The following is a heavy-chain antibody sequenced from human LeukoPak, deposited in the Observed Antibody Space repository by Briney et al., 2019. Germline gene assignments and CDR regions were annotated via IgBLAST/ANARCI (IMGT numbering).Heavy chain of an antibody. Sequence: XSVKVPCKASGYTFTSYGISWVRQAPGQGLEWMGWISAYNGNTNYAQKLQGRVTMTTDTSTSTAYMELRSLRSDDTAVYYCARIYYDFWSGYYTLIDYWGQGTLVTVSS. CDR3: ARIYYDFWSGYYTLIDY. CDR1: GYTFTSYG. D-gene: IGHD3-3*01. V-gene: IGHV1-18*01. J-gene: IGHJ4*02. CDR2: ISAYNGNT.